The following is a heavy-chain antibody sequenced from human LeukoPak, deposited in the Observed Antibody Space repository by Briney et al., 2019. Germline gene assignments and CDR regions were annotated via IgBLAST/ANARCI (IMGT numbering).Heavy chain of an antibody. J-gene: IGHJ4*02. CDR2: IKQDGNVK. V-gene: IGHV3-7*01. D-gene: IGHD2-21*02. Sequence: GGSLRLSCAAAGFTFSRYWMSWVRQAPGKGLEWVASIKQDGNVKYYVHSVKGRFTISRDNAKNSLYLQMNSLRAEDTAVYYCARPAYCGGDCYFYFDYWGQGTLVTVSS. CDR1: GFTFSRYW. CDR3: ARPAYCGGDCYFYFDY.